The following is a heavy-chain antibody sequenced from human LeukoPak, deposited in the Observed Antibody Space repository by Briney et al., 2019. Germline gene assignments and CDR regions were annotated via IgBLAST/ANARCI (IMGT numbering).Heavy chain of an antibody. CDR2: ISYDGSNK. CDR3: AKDRRSTTVPGNYYYYYGMDV. CDR1: GFTFSSYG. J-gene: IGHJ6*02. V-gene: IGHV3-30*18. D-gene: IGHD4-17*01. Sequence: GRSLRLSCAASGFTFSSYGMHWVRQAPGKRLEWVAVISYDGSNKYYADSVKGRFTISRDNSKNTLYLQMNSLRAEDTAVYYCAKDRRSTTVPGNYYYYYGMDVWGQGTTVTVSS.